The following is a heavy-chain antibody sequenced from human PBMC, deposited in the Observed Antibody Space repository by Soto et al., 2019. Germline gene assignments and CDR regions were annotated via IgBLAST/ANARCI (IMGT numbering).Heavy chain of an antibody. D-gene: IGHD6-6*01. CDR2: INHREST. CDR1: GGSFSGYY. J-gene: IGHJ4*02. V-gene: IGHV4-34*01. CDR3: ARAPYSSSSTPGDY. Sequence: SETLSLTCAVYGGSFSGYYWSWIRQPPGKGLEWIGEINHRESTNYNPSLKSRVTISVDTSKNQFSPKLSSVTAADTAVYYCARAPYSSSSTPGDYWGQGTLVTVSS.